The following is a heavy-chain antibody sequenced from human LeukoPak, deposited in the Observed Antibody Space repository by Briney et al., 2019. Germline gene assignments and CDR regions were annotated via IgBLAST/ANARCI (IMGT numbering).Heavy chain of an antibody. V-gene: IGHV4-34*01. J-gene: IGHJ3*02. CDR1: GGSFSGYY. CDR2: INHSGST. CDR3: ARDLLPGDYGANDAFDI. D-gene: IGHD4-17*01. Sequence: PETLSLTCAVYGGSFSGYYWSWIRQPPGKGLEWIGEINHSGSTNYNPSLKSRVTISVDTSKNQFSLKLSSVTAADTAVYYCARDLLPGDYGANDAFDIWGQGTMVTVSS.